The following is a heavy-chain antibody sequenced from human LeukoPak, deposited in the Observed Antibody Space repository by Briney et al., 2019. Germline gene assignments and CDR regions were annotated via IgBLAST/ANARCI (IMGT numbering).Heavy chain of an antibody. CDR1: GITLSSYW. CDR3: ASGVTTGY. J-gene: IGHJ4*02. CDR2: INSDGSTT. V-gene: IGHV3-74*01. Sequence: PGGSLRLSCAASGITLSSYWMHWVRQAPGKGLVWVSLINSDGSTTSHADSVKGRFTISRDNAKNTLYLQMNSLRAEDTAVYYCASGVTTGYWGQGTLVTVSS. D-gene: IGHD1-26*01.